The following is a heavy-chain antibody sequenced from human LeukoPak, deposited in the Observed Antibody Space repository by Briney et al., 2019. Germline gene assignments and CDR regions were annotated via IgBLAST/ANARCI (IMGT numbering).Heavy chain of an antibody. CDR3: AREGGPYRPLDY. J-gene: IGHJ4*02. CDR1: GGSITSSNW. CDR2: IYHSGST. Sequence: PSGTLSLTCAVSGGSITSSNWWTWVRQPPGKRLEWIGEIYHSGSTNYNPSLKSRVTISVDKSNNQFSLRLNSVTAADTAVYYCAREGGPYRPLDYSGQGTLVTVAS. V-gene: IGHV4-4*02.